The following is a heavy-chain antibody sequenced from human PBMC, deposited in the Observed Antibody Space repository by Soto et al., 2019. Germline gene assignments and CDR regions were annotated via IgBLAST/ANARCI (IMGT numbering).Heavy chain of an antibody. CDR2: ISYDGSNK. CDR3: ARDFEVATDYYYYGMDV. J-gene: IGHJ6*02. CDR1: GFTFSSYA. D-gene: IGHD5-12*01. V-gene: IGHV3-30-3*01. Sequence: AASGFTFSSYAMHWVRQAPGKGLEWVAVISYDGSNKYYADSVKGRFTISRDNSKNTLYLQMNSLRAEDTAVYYCARDFEVATDYYYYGMDVWGQGTTVTVSS.